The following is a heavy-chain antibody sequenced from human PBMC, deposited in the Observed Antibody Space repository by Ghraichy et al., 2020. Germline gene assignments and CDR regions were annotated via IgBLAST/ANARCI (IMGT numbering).Heavy chain of an antibody. CDR3: ARDSIHPYIAAAGTYYYGMDV. CDR2: IKQDGSEK. V-gene: IGHV3-7*01. D-gene: IGHD6-13*01. CDR1: GFTFSSYW. Sequence: GSLRLSCAASGFTFSSYWMRWVRQAPGKGLEWVANIKQDGSEKYYVDSVKGRFTISRDNAKNSLYLQMNSLRAEDTAVYYCARDSIHPYIAAAGTYYYGMDVWGQGTTVTVSS. J-gene: IGHJ6*02.